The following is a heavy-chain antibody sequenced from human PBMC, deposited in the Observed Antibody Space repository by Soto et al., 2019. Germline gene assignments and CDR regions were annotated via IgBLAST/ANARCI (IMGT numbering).Heavy chain of an antibody. J-gene: IGHJ4*02. CDR3: ARDPDGSRY. Sequence: GGSLRLSCAASGFTFSSYSMNWVRQAPGKGLEWVSYISSSSSTIYYADSVKGRFTISRDNAKNSLYLQMNNLRAEDTAVYYCARDPDGSRYWGQGTLVTVSS. V-gene: IGHV3-48*01. CDR1: GFTFSSYS. CDR2: ISSSSSTI.